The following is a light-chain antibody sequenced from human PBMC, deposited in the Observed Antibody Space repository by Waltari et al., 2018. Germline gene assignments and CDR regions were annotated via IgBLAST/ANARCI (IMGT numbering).Light chain of an antibody. CDR3: TSYTSSDSWV. Sequence: QSALTQPASVSGSPGQSITISCPGTSRDVGGYNYVSWYQQHPNRAPQLMFYGVNKRPSGVSVRFSGSKSDNTASLTISGLQADDEADYYCTSYTSSDSWVFGGGTKLTVL. CDR1: SRDVGGYNY. V-gene: IGLV2-14*03. CDR2: GVN. J-gene: IGLJ3*02.